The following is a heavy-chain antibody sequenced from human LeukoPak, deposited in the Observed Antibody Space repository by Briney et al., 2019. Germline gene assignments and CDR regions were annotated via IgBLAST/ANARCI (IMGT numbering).Heavy chain of an antibody. D-gene: IGHD4-17*01. Sequence: GVSLRLSCAASGFTFSAYSMNWVRQAPGKGLEWVLSISSSSSYISYADSVKGRFTISRDNAKNSLYLQMNSLRAEDTAVYYCARVPYGDYGSWGQGTLVTVSS. CDR3: ARVPYGDYGS. V-gene: IGHV3-21*01. CDR2: ISSSSSYI. CDR1: GFTFSAYS. J-gene: IGHJ5*02.